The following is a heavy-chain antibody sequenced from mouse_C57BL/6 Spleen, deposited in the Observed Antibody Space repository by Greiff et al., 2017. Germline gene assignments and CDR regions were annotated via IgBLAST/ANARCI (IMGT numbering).Heavy chain of an antibody. J-gene: IGHJ2*01. CDR2: IDPSDSYT. CDR3: ALLLRSRGFDY. Sequence: QVQLQQPGAELVMPGASVKLSCKASGYTFTSYWMHWVKQRPGQGLEWIGEIDPSDSYTNYNQKFKGKSTLTVDNSSSTAYMQLSSLTSEDSAVYYCALLLRSRGFDYWGQGTTLTVSS. D-gene: IGHD1-1*01. CDR1: GYTFTSYW. V-gene: IGHV1-69*01.